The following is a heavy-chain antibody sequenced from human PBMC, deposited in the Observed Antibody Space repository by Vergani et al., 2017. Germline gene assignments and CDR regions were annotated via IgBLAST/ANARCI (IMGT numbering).Heavy chain of an antibody. Sequence: QVQLQESGPGLVKPSETLSLTCTVSGGSISSYYWSWIRQPPGKGLEWIGYIYYSGSTNYNPSLKSRVTISVDTSKNQFSLKLSSVTAADTAVYYCARVPYDSSGYYYLTFDYWGQGTLVTVSS. D-gene: IGHD3-22*01. J-gene: IGHJ4*02. CDR2: IYYSGST. CDR3: ARVPYDSSGYYYLTFDY. CDR1: GGSISSYY. V-gene: IGHV4-59*12.